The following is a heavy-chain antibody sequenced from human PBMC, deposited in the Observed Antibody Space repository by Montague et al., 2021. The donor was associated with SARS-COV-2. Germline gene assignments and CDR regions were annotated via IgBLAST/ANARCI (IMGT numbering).Heavy chain of an antibody. V-gene: IGHV2-5*02. CDR2: IYWDDDK. CDR1: GFSLNTSGEG. Sequence: PALVKPTQTLTLTCTFSGFSLNTSGEGVGWVRQPPGKALEWLALIYWDDDKRYSPSLKSRSTISKDSTKNEVVLTVANIDPVDTATYYCARYGDYGSWFDPWGQGTLATVSS. CDR3: ARYGDYGSWFDP. J-gene: IGHJ5*02. D-gene: IGHD4-17*01.